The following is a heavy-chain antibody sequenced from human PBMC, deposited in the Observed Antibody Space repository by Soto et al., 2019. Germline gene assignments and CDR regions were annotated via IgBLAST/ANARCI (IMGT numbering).Heavy chain of an antibody. Sequence: GGSLRLSCAASGFTFSSYSMNWVRQAPGKGLEWVSSISSSSSYIYYADSVKGRFTISRDNAKNSLYLQMNSLRAEDKAVYYCARDKRRSIAARGYAFEIWGQGTMVTVSS. CDR3: ARDKRRSIAARGYAFEI. CDR1: GFTFSSYS. V-gene: IGHV3-21*01. D-gene: IGHD6-6*01. CDR2: ISSSSSYI. J-gene: IGHJ3*02.